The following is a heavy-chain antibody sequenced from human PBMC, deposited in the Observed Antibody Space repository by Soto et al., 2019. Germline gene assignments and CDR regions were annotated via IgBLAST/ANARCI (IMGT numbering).Heavy chain of an antibody. J-gene: IGHJ4*02. CDR2: IISTGYTM. V-gene: IGHV3-48*02. CDR3: ARDRDYAFDY. D-gene: IGHD4-17*01. CDR1: GFTFSDYS. Sequence: EVQLVESGGGLVQPGGSLRLSCAASGFTFSDYSVNWVRQAPGKGLEWVSYIISTGYTMHYADSVKGRFTISRDNAKNSVYLQMNSLRDEDTAVYYCARDRDYAFDYWGQGTLVTVSA.